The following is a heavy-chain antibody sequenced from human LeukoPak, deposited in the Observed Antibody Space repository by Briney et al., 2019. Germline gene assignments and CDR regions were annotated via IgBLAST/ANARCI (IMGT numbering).Heavy chain of an antibody. CDR2: IYYSGST. CDR3: ARLSSSSYFDY. CDR1: GGSISSYY. J-gene: IGHJ4*02. V-gene: IGHV4-59*01. Sequence: SETLSLTCSVSGGSISSYYWSWIRQPPGKGLEWIGYIYYSGSTNYNPSLKSRVTISVDTSKNQFSLKLSSVTAADTAVYYCARLSSSSYFDYWGQGTLVTVSS. D-gene: IGHD6-6*01.